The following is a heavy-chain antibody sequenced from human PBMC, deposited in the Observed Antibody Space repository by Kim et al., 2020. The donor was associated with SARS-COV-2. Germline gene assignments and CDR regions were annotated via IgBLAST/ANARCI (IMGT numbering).Heavy chain of an antibody. Sequence: TYYADSVKGRFTISRDNSKNTLYLQMDSLRAEDTAVYYCAKYGSGWYNDYWGQGTLVTVSS. J-gene: IGHJ4*02. CDR3: AKYGSGWYNDY. CDR2: T. V-gene: IGHV3-23*01. D-gene: IGHD6-19*01.